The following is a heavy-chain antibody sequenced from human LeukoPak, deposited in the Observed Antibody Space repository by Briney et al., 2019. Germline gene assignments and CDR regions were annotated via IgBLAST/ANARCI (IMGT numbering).Heavy chain of an antibody. D-gene: IGHD1-26*01. CDR2: IYYSGST. CDR1: GGSISSYY. J-gene: IGHJ4*02. CDR3: ARSGSYFSSHDY. V-gene: IGHV4-59*01. Sequence: SETLSLTCTVSGGSISSYYWSWIRQPPGKGLEWIGYIYYSGSTNYNPSLKSRVTISVDTSKNQFSLKLSSVTAADTAVYYCARSGSYFSSHDYWGQGTLVTVSS.